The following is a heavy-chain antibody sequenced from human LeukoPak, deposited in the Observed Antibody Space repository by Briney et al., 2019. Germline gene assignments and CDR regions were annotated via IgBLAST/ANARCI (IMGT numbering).Heavy chain of an antibody. Sequence: GGSLRLSCAVSGITLRNYGTRGVREARGKGLEWVAGISDSGGRTLCADSVEGRFTISGDNPQHTLYLQVKGVSAEDTPVYLCAKRGVVIRVILIRFHKEASYFDSWGQGALVTVSS. CDR3: AKRGVVIRVILIRFHKEASYFDS. V-gene: IGHV3-23*01. CDR2: ISDSGGRT. D-gene: IGHD3-9*01. CDR1: GITLRNYG. J-gene: IGHJ4*02.